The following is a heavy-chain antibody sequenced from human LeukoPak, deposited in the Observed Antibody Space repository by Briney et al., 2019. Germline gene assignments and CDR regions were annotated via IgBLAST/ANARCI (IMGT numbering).Heavy chain of an antibody. CDR2: IYYSGST. CDR3: ARVPVGVWYFDL. V-gene: IGHV4-59*01. D-gene: IGHD1-26*01. Sequence: SETLSLTCAVSGGSISSYYWSWIRQPPGKGLEWIGYIYYSGSTNYNPSLKSRVTISVDTSKDQFSLKLSSVTAADTAVYYCARVPVGVWYFDLWGRGTLVTVSS. CDR1: GGSISSYY. J-gene: IGHJ2*01.